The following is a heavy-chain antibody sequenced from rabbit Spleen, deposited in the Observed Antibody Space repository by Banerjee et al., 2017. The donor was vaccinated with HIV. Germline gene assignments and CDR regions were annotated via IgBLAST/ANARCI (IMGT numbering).Heavy chain of an antibody. Sequence: QEQVLESGGGLVKPEGSLKLSCTASGFSFSNKVVMCWVRQAPGKGLEWIACINAVTGKAVYANWAKGRFTISKTSSTTVTLQMTSLTAADTATYFCARGNGNRGDGSNLWGPGTLVTVS. V-gene: IGHV1S45*01. D-gene: IGHD2-1*01. J-gene: IGHJ4*01. CDR2: INAVTGKA. CDR1: GFSFSNKVV. CDR3: ARGNGNRGDGSNL.